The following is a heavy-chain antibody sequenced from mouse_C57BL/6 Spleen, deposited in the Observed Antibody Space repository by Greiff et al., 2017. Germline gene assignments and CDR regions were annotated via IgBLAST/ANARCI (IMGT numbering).Heavy chain of an antibody. CDR2: INPNNGGT. CDR3: ARSELTTVPLRAMDY. Sequence: EVQLQQSGPELVKPGASVKIPCKASGYTFTDYNMDWVKQSHGKSLEWIGDINPNNGGTIYNQKFKGKATLTVDKSSSTAYMELRSLTSEDTAVYYCARSELTTVPLRAMDYWGQGTSVTVSS. V-gene: IGHV1-18*01. CDR1: GYTFTDYN. J-gene: IGHJ4*01. D-gene: IGHD1-1*01.